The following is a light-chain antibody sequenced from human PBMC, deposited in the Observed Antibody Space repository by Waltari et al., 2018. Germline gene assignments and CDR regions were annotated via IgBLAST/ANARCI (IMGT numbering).Light chain of an antibody. CDR1: QSLSSSY. J-gene: IGKJ2*01. CDR2: GAS. CDR3: QQYDSTPYT. V-gene: IGKV3-20*01. Sequence: EIVLTQSPDTLSLSPGDRAALSCRASQSLSSSYLAWYQQKPGQAPRLLIYGASSRATGIPARFSGSGSETDFTLTISRLEPEDFAVYYCQQYDSTPYTFGQGTKLEIK.